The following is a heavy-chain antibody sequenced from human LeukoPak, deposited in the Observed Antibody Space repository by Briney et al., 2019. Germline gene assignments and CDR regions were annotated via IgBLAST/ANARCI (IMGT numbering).Heavy chain of an antibody. CDR3: ARWGSGWYYFDY. J-gene: IGHJ4*02. Sequence: PSETLWLTCAVYGGSFSGYYWSWIRQPPGKGLEWIGEINHSGSTNYNPSLKSRVTISVDTSKNQFSLKLSSVTAADTAVYYCARWGSGWYYFDYWGQGTLVTVSS. V-gene: IGHV4-34*01. D-gene: IGHD6-19*01. CDR1: GGSFSGYY. CDR2: INHSGST.